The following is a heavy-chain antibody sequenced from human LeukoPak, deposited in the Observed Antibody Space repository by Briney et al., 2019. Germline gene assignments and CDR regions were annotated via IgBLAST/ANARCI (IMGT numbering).Heavy chain of an antibody. CDR2: IFSNDEK. J-gene: IGHJ2*01. D-gene: IGHD3-10*01. V-gene: IGHV2-26*01. CDR3: ARSLRELLWFGELSPGWYFDL. Sequence: ESGPTLVNPTETLTLTCTVSGFSLSNARMGVSWIRQPPGKALEWLAHIFSNDEKSYSTSLKSRLTISKDTSKSQVVLTMTNMDPVDTATYYCARSLRELLWFGELSPGWYFDLWGRGILATVSS. CDR1: GFSLSNARMG.